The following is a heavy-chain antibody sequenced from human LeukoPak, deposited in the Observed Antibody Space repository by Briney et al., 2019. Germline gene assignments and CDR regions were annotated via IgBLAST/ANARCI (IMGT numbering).Heavy chain of an antibody. CDR3: ARLVYDISAYYYFDY. J-gene: IGHJ4*02. V-gene: IGHV3-21*01. CDR2: ISSSSSYI. Sequence: GGSLRLSCAASGFTFGSYSMNWVRQAPGKGLEWVSSISSSSSYIYYADSVKGRFTISRDNAKNSLYLQMNSLRAEDTAVYYCARLVYDISAYYYFDYWGQGTLVTVSS. CDR1: GFTFGSYS. D-gene: IGHD3-22*01.